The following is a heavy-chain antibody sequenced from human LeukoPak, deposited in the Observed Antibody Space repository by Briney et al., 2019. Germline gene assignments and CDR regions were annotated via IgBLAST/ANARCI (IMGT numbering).Heavy chain of an antibody. D-gene: IGHD6-13*01. CDR3: AKDRLTAAGSYYYYGMDV. J-gene: IGHJ6*02. Sequence: GGSLRLSCAASGFTFSNYWMHWVRQAPGKGLVWVSRINSDGSSTTYADSVKGRFTISRDNAKNTLYLQMNSLRAEDTAVYYCAKDRLTAAGSYYYYGMDVWGQGTTVTVSS. CDR1: GFTFSNYW. CDR2: INSDGSST. V-gene: IGHV3-74*01.